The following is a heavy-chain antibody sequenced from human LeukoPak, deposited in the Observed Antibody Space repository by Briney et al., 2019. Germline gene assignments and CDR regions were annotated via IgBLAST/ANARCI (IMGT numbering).Heavy chain of an antibody. V-gene: IGHV3-23*01. CDR3: AREKAAGTFDY. D-gene: IGHD6-25*01. CDR1: GFSFNRYA. Sequence: GGSLRLSCAASGFSFNRYAMNWVRQAPGKGLEWVSVISSTGATTYYADSVKGRFTISRDNSENSLYLRMNSLRAEDTAVYYCAREKAAGTFDYWGQGTLVTVSS. CDR2: ISSTGATT. J-gene: IGHJ4*02.